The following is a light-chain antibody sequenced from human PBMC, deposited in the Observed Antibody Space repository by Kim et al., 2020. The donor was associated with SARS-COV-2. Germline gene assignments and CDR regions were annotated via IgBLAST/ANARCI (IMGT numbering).Light chain of an antibody. CDR2: DVS. V-gene: IGLV2-14*03. Sequence: QSALTQPASVSGSPGQSITISCTGTSSDVGGYNYVSWYQQHPGKAPKLIIYDVSKRPSGVSNRFSGSKSGNTASLTISGLQAEDEALYYCCSYTTRNTPSFGTGTKVTVL. CDR3: CSYTTRNTPS. CDR1: SSDVGGYNY. J-gene: IGLJ1*01.